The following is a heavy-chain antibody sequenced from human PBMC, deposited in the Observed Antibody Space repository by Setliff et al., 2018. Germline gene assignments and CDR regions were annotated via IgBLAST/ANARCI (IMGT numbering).Heavy chain of an antibody. D-gene: IGHD6-19*01. Sequence: GESLKLSCAASGFTFSGYSMNWVRQAPGKGLEWVSYISGSSHIISYADSVKGRFTISRDNAKNSLYLQMNSLRAEDTAVYYCAREATSGWKNQPPIHFDYWGQGTLVTVSS. CDR3: AREATSGWKNQPPIHFDY. V-gene: IGHV3-48*01. CDR2: ISGSSHII. J-gene: IGHJ4*02. CDR1: GFTFSGYS.